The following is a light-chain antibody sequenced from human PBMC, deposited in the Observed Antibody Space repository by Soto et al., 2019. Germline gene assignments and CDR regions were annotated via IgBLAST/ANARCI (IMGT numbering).Light chain of an antibody. J-gene: IGKJ5*01. V-gene: IGKV1-17*03. CDR2: GAF. CDR3: LQHNTSPMT. CDR1: QGINDN. Sequence: DIQMTQSPSAMSASVGDRVTITCRASQGINDNLAWFQQKPGQVPKRLIYGAFSLQRGVPSRFSGSGSGTEFTLTISSLQPEDFATYYCLQHNTSPMTFGQGTQLEIK.